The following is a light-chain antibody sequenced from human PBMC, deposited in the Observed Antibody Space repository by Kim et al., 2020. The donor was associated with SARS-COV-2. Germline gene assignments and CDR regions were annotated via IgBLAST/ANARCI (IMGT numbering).Light chain of an antibody. Sequence: SSPGERATLSCRASQSVSSYLAWYQQKPGQAPRLLIYDASNRATGIPARFSGSGSGTDFTLTISSLEPEDFAVYYCQKRDAWPLTFGGGTKVDIK. V-gene: IGKV3-11*01. CDR3: QKRDAWPLT. CDR1: QSVSSY. CDR2: DAS. J-gene: IGKJ4*01.